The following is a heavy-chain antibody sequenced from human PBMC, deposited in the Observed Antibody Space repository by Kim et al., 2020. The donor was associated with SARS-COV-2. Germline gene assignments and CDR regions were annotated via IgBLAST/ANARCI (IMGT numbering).Heavy chain of an antibody. CDR3: ARGIVVLAADWFDP. D-gene: IGHD2-15*01. V-gene: IGHV1-46*01. J-gene: IGHJ5*02. Sequence: AQKCPGRVTVTGDTSTSTVYMELSSLRSDDTAVYYCARGIVVLAADWFDPWGQGTLVTVSS.